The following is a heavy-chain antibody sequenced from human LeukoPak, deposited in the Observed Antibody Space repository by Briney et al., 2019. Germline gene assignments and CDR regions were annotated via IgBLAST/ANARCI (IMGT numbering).Heavy chain of an antibody. CDR3: ARDPSRDPTPSGMDV. D-gene: IGHD2-21*02. Sequence: SVKVFCTASGGTFSSYAISWVRQAPGQGLEWMGGIIPIFGTANYAQKFQGRVTITADESTSTAYMELSSLRSEDTAVYYCARDPSRDPTPSGMDVWGQGTTVTVSS. V-gene: IGHV1-69*13. CDR2: IIPIFGTA. J-gene: IGHJ6*02. CDR1: GGTFSSYA.